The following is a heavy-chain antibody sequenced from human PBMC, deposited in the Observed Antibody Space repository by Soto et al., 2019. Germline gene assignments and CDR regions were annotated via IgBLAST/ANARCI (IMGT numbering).Heavy chain of an antibody. CDR1: GFSFSSSG. CDR3: AKDSDSGGYDS. Sequence: QVQLVESGGGVVQPGRSLRVSCAASGFSFSSSGMQWVRQAPGKGLEWVAVISYDGVNKYYGDSVKGRFTVSRDNSKNTVFLQMNSLRPDDTAMYYCAKDSDSGGYDSWGQGTLVTVSS. V-gene: IGHV3-30*18. D-gene: IGHD3-22*01. J-gene: IGHJ4*02. CDR2: ISYDGVNK.